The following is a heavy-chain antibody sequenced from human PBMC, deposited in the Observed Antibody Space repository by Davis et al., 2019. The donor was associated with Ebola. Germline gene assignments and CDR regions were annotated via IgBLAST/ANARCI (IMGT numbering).Heavy chain of an antibody. CDR1: GGSISSYY. V-gene: IGHV4-59*01. CDR3: ARLMGYYGLDV. CDR2: IYYSGST. J-gene: IGHJ6*02. Sequence: MPSETLSLTCTVSGGSISSYYWSWIRQPPGKGLEWIGYIYYSGSTNYNPSLKSRVTISVDTSKNQFSLKLSSVTAAVTAVYYCARLMGYYGLDVWGQGTTVTVSS. D-gene: IGHD3-10*01.